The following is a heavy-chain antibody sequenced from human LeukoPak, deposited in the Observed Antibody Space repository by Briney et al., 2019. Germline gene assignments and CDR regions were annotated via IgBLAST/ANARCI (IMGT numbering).Heavy chain of an antibody. CDR2: IYYSGST. V-gene: IGHV4-39*07. D-gene: IGHD5-24*01. J-gene: IGHJ4*02. CDR3: ARYRGTYGYYFDY. Sequence: PSETLSLTCTVSGGSISSSTYYWGWIRQPPGKGLEWIGSIYYSGSTYYNPSLKSRVTISVDTSKNQFSLKLTSVTAADTAVYYCARYRGTYGYYFDYWDQGKLVIVSS. CDR1: GGSISSSTYY.